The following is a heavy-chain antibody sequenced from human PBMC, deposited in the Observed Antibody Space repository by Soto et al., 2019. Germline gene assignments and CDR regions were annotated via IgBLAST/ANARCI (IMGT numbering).Heavy chain of an antibody. V-gene: IGHV3-23*01. CDR1: GFTFSRYA. CDR2: ISGSGGST. CDR3: ATRSLSTHYYYGMDV. J-gene: IGHJ6*02. Sequence: PGGSLRLSCAASGFTFSRYAMSWVRQAPGKGLEWVSAISGSGGSTYYADSVKGRFTISRDNSKNTLYLQMNSLRAEDTAVYYCATRSLSTHYYYGMDVWGQGTTVTVSS.